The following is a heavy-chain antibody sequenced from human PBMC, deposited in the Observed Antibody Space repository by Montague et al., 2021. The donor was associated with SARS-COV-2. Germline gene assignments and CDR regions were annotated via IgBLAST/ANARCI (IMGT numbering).Heavy chain of an antibody. CDR3: ARLLSACSNGICHTYYYYAWDV. Sequence: SETLSLTCTVSGGSISSSYWSWIRQPPGKGLEWIGYIYYTGSTDYNPSLESRVTIPVDRSKNQLSLKLISVTAADTAVYFCARLLSACSNGICHTYYYYAWDVWGQGTTVTVSS. CDR2: IYYTGST. CDR1: GGSISSSY. J-gene: IGHJ6*02. D-gene: IGHD2-8*01. V-gene: IGHV4-59*08.